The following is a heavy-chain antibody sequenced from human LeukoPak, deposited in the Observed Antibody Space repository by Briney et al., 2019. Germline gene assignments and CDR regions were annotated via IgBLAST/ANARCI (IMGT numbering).Heavy chain of an antibody. D-gene: IGHD3-22*01. V-gene: IGHV4-34*01. Sequence: SETLSLNCSVYGGSLSGFYWSWIRQAPGKGLEWIGEIHDSGRTSHNPSLKSRVTMSVDTSTNQFSLKMSAVTAADTAVYYCARAPGYYYDSSGYCLDYWGQGSMVTVSS. J-gene: IGHJ4*02. CDR2: IHDSGRT. CDR3: ARAPGYYYDSSGYCLDY. CDR1: GGSLSGFY.